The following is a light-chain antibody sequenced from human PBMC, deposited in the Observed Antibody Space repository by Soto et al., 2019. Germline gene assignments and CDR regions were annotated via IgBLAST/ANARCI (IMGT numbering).Light chain of an antibody. Sequence: QSVLTQPPSASGTPGQRVTISCSGSRSNIGSNTVNWYQQLPGPAPKLLIYSNNQRPSGVPDRFSGSKSGTSASLAISGLQSEDEADYYCAAWYDSLNAVVFGGGTKVTVL. J-gene: IGLJ2*01. CDR3: AAWYDSLNAVV. CDR1: RSNIGSNT. CDR2: SNN. V-gene: IGLV1-44*01.